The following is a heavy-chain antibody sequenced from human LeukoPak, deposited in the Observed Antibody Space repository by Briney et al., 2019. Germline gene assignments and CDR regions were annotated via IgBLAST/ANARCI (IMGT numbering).Heavy chain of an antibody. CDR3: ARDPPFEYSSSSDY. J-gene: IGHJ4*02. V-gene: IGHV1-69*13. Sequence: SVKVSCKASGGTFSSYAISWVRQAPGQGLEWMGGIIPIFGTANYAQKFQGRVTITADESTSTAYMELSSLRSEDTAVYYCARDPPFEYSSSSDYWGQGTLVTVSS. D-gene: IGHD6-6*01. CDR1: GGTFSSYA. CDR2: IIPIFGTA.